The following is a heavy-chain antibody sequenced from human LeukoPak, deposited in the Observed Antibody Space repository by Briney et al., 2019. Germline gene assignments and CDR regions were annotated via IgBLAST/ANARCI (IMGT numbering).Heavy chain of an antibody. CDR1: GGSFSGYY. CDR2: INHSGST. D-gene: IGHD2-15*01. CDR3: ARGSGPYDAFDI. J-gene: IGHJ3*02. V-gene: IGHV4-34*01. Sequence: SETLSLTCAVYGGSFSGYYWSWIRQPPGKGLEWIGEINHSGSTNYNPSLKSRVTISVDTSKNQFSLKLSSVTAADTAVYYCARGSGPYDAFDIWGQGTLATVSS.